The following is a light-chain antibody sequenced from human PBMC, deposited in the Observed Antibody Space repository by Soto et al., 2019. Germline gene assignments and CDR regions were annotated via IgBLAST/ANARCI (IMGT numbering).Light chain of an antibody. CDR1: QGISNS. V-gene: IGKV1-27*01. J-gene: IGKJ3*01. Sequence: DIQMTQSPSSLSASIGDRVTITCRASQGISNSLAWYQQKPGKGPSLLIYDASTLQSGVPSRFSGSGSGTDFTLTINSLQPEDVATEYWQKYKSAPYTCGPGTKVDIK. CDR3: QKYKSAPYT. CDR2: DAS.